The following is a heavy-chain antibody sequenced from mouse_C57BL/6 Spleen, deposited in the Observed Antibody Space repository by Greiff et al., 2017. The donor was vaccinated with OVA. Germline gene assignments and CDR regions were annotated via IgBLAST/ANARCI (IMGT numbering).Heavy chain of an antibody. D-gene: IGHD2-3*01. V-gene: IGHV7-3*01. CDR2: IRNKANGYTT. CDR1: GFTFTDYY. J-gene: IGHJ4*01. Sequence: EVMLVESGGGLVQPGGSLSLSCAASGFTFTDYYMSWVRQPPGKALEWLGFIRNKANGYTTEYSASVKGRFTISRDNSQSILYLQMNALRAEDSATYHCARYEVTRGAMGYWGQGTSVTVSS. CDR3: ARYEVTRGAMGY.